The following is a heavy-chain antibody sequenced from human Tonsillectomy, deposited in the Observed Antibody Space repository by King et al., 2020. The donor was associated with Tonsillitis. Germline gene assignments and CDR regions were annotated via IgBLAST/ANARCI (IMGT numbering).Heavy chain of an antibody. J-gene: IGHJ3*02. CDR2: IYTSGST. V-gene: IGHV4-4*07. CDR1: GGSISSYC. Sequence: VQLQESGPGLVKPSETLSLTCTVSGGSISSYCWSWIRQPAGKGLEWIGRIYTSGSTNYNPSLKSRVTMSVDTSKNQFSLKLSTVTAADTAVYYCARVTDYDFWSGFQTGAFDIWGQGTMVTVSS. D-gene: IGHD3-3*01. CDR3: ARVTDYDFWSGFQTGAFDI.